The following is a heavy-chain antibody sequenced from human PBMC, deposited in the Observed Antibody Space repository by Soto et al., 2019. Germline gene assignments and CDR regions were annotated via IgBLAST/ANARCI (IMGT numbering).Heavy chain of an antibody. CDR2: ITGSGDNT. V-gene: IGHV3-23*01. J-gene: IGHJ6*02. D-gene: IGHD3-22*01. CDR3: ARFYYDSSGYLPSPYYYYYGMDV. Sequence: GGSLRLSCSASGFMFSNYAMSWVRQAPGKGLEWVSSITGSGDNTYYADSVKGRFTISRDNAKNSLYLQMNSLRAEDTAVYYCARFYYDSSGYLPSPYYYYYGMDVWSQGTTVTVSS. CDR1: GFMFSNYA.